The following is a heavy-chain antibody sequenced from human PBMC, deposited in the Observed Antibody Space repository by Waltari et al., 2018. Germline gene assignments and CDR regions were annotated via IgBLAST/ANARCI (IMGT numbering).Heavy chain of an antibody. CDR1: GYTLTALS. D-gene: IGHD2-15*01. CDR2: FDPEDGET. J-gene: IGHJ6*02. V-gene: IGHV1-24*01. Sequence: QVQLVQSGAEVKTPGASVKVSCQVSGYTLTALSLHWVRQAPGNGLEWMGGFDPEDGETIYAQKFQGRVTMTEDTSTDTAYMELSSLRSEDTAVYYCATNSVVVVAAVYYYYGMDVWGQGTTVTVSS. CDR3: ATNSVVVVAAVYYYYGMDV.